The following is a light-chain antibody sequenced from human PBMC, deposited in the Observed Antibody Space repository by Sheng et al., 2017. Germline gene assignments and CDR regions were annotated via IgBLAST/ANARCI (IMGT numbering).Light chain of an antibody. J-gene: IGKJ2*01. V-gene: IGKV4-1*01. CDR3: QQYYSTPPRT. CDR1: QSVLYSFNNKNY. CDR2: WAS. Sequence: DIVMTQSPDSLAVSLGERATINCKSSQSVLYSFNNKNYLAWYQQKPGQPPKLLIYWASTRESGVPDRFSGSGSGTDFTLTISSLQAEDXAVYYCQQYYSTPPRTFGQGTKLEIK.